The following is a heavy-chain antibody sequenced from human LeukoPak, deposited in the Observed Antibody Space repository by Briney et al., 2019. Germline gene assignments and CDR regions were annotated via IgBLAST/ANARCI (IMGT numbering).Heavy chain of an antibody. J-gene: IGHJ6*03. CDR3: ARSIAAADGGVYYYMDV. CDR1: GFTLSSYR. CDR2: IISSSYI. V-gene: IGHV3-21*04. Sequence: PGGSLRLSCAPPGFTLSSYRMNWVCPGPGEGLGWVSSIISSSYIYYAASVKGRLNISRDNAKNSLYLQMNNPRAEDTAVYFCARSIAAADGGVYYYMDVWGKGTTVTISS. D-gene: IGHD6-25*01.